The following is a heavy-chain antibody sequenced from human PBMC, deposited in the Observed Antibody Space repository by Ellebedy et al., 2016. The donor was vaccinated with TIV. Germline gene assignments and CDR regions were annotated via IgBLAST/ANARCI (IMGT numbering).Heavy chain of an antibody. CDR1: GGTFSSYA. Sequence: SVKVSXKASGGTFSSYAISWVRQAPGQGLEWMGRIIPILGIANYAQKFQGRVTITADKSTSTAYMELSSLRSEDTAVYYCARDNEVATVTLDYWGQGTLVTVSS. CDR2: IIPILGIA. CDR3: ARDNEVATVTLDY. J-gene: IGHJ4*02. V-gene: IGHV1-69*04. D-gene: IGHD5-12*01.